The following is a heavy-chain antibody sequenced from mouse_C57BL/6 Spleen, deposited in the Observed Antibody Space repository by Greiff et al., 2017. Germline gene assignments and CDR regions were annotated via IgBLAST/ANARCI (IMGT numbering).Heavy chain of an antibody. J-gene: IGHJ2*01. CDR3: ARSGKLGPNYFDY. CDR1: GYTFTSYW. D-gene: IGHD4-1*01. Sequence: QVQLQQPGTELVKPGASVKLSCKASGYTFTSYWMHWVKQRPGQGLEWIGNINPSNGGTNYNEKFKCKATLTVDKSSSTAYMQRSSLTSEDSAVYYCARSGKLGPNYFDYWGQGTTLTVSS. V-gene: IGHV1-53*01. CDR2: INPSNGGT.